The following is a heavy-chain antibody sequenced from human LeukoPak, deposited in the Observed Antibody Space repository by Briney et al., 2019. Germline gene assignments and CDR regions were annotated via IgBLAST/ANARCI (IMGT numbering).Heavy chain of an antibody. V-gene: IGHV1-69*06. D-gene: IGHD3-10*01. Sequence: ASVKVSCKASGGTFSSYAISWVRQAPGQGLEWKGGIIPIFGTANYAQKFQGRVTITADKSTSTAYMELSSLRSEDTAVYYCARAREWGYGSGPHFDYWGQGTLVTVSS. CDR2: IIPIFGTA. CDR3: ARAREWGYGSGPHFDY. CDR1: GGTFSSYA. J-gene: IGHJ4*02.